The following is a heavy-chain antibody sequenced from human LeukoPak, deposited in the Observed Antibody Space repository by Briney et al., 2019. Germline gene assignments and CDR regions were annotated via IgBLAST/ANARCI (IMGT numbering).Heavy chain of an antibody. CDR1: GGSISSSNW. CDR3: ARDQRIAAASYYYMDV. Sequence: PSETLSLTCAVSGGSISSSNWWSWVRQPPGKGLEWIGDIYHSGSTNYNPSLKSRVTISVDTSKNQFSLKLSSVTAADTAVYYCARDQRIAAASYYYMDVWGKGTTVTVSS. CDR2: IYHSGST. J-gene: IGHJ6*03. D-gene: IGHD6-6*01. V-gene: IGHV4-4*02.